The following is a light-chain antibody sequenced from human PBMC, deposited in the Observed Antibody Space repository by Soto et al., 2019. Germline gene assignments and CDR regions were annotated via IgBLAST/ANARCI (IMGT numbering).Light chain of an antibody. CDR3: QVWDTTNPVI. CDR2: DDG. V-gene: IGLV3-21*02. J-gene: IGLJ2*01. Sequence: VLTQPPSVSVAQGQTARITCGGNNIEIKSVHWYQQKPGQAPVLVVYDDGDRTTGIPERFSGSKSGNTATLTTSRVEAGDEADYYCQVWDTTNPVIFGGGTKLTVL. CDR1: NIEIKS.